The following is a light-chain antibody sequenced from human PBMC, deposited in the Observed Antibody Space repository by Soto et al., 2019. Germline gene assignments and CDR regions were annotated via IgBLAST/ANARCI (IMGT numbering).Light chain of an antibody. CDR2: WAS. V-gene: IGKV4-1*01. Sequence: DIVMTQSPDSLAVSLGERATIKSKSSQSVLYSSNNKNYLAWYQQKSGQPPKLLIYWASTRESGVPDRFSGSGSGTDFTLTISSLQAEDVAVYYSQQYYSPWTFGQGTKVEIK. CDR1: QSVLYSSNNKNY. J-gene: IGKJ1*01. CDR3: QQYYSPWT.